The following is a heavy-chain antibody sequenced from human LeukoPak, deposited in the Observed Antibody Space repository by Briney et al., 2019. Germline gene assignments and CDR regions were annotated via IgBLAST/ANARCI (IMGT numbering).Heavy chain of an antibody. D-gene: IGHD3-9*01. J-gene: IGHJ4*02. CDR3: ATGVERYFDWPYGY. CDR1: GYTLTELS. CDR2: FDPEDGET. V-gene: IGHV1-24*01. Sequence: ASVKVSCKVSGYTLTELSMHWVRQAPGKGLEWMGGFDPEDGETIYAQKFQGRVTMTEDTSTDTAYMELSSLRSEDTAVYYCATGVERYFDWPYGYWGQGTLVTVSS.